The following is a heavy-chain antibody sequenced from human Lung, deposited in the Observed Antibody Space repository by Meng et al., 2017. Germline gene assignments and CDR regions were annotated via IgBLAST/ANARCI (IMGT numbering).Heavy chain of an antibody. Sequence: QLLLQQWGAGLLKPSATLSLTCVVSGGSFSDYYWSWIRQPPGKGLEWIGEINHSGSTNYNPSLESRATISVDTSQNNLSLKLSSVTAADSAVYYCARGPTTMAHDFDYWGQGTLVTVSS. CDR3: ARGPTTMAHDFDY. CDR1: GGSFSDYY. CDR2: INHSGST. J-gene: IGHJ4*02. V-gene: IGHV4-34*01. D-gene: IGHD4-11*01.